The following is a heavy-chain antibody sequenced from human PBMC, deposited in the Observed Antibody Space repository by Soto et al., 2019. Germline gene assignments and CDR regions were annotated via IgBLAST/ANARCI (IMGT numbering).Heavy chain of an antibody. J-gene: IGHJ4*02. Sequence: SETLSLTCTVSGGSISSSSYYWGWIRQPPRKGLEWIGSIYYSGSTYYNPSLKSRVTISVDTSKNQFSLKLSSVTAADTAVYYCARGYCSGGSCYSGGYSYGPQAVDYWGQGTLVTVSS. D-gene: IGHD2-15*01. CDR1: GGSISSSSYY. V-gene: IGHV4-39*01. CDR2: IYYSGST. CDR3: ARGYCSGGSCYSGGYSYGPQAVDY.